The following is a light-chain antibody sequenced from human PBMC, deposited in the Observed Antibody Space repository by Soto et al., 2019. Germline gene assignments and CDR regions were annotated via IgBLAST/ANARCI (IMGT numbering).Light chain of an antibody. CDR2: KAS. J-gene: IGKJ1*01. Sequence: DIQTTQSPSALSVDVGYRVRITFRCSQTISSWLAWYQQKPGKAPKLLIYKASTLKSGVPSRFSGSGSGTEFTLTISSLQTDDFATYYCKHYNSYSEAFGQGTKVDIK. CDR1: QTISSW. V-gene: IGKV1-5*03. CDR3: KHYNSYSEA.